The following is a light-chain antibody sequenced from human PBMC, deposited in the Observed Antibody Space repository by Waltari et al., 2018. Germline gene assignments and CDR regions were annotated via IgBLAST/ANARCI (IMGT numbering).Light chain of an antibody. CDR2: AKK. Sequence: QSVLTQPPSVSAAPGQKVTISCSGSSANIENNYVSWYHHLPGTAPKVLIYAKKKRPSGIPDRFSGSKSGASATLGISGLQTGDEADYYCGTWDSSLSAWVFGGGTKLTVL. CDR3: GTWDSSLSAWV. CDR1: SANIENNY. V-gene: IGLV1-51*01. J-gene: IGLJ3*02.